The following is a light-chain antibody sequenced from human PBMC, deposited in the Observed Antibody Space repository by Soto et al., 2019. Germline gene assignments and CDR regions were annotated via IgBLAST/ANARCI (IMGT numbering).Light chain of an antibody. V-gene: IGKV3-11*01. CDR3: QQRAKGLT. Sequence: EIVLTQSPATLSLSPGERATLSCRASQSVNTDLAWYQQKPGQAPRLLIYDASTRAADIPARFSGSGSGTDFTLTLSSLEPEDGAVDYCQQRAKGLTCGGGTKVEIK. CDR1: QSVNTD. J-gene: IGKJ4*01. CDR2: DAS.